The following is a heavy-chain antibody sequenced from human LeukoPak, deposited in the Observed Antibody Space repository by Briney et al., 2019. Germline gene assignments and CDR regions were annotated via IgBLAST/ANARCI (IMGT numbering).Heavy chain of an antibody. CDR2: IYYSGST. Sequence: SETLSLTCTVSGDSISSSSYYWGWIRQPPGKGLEWIGRIYYSGSTFYNPSLKSRVTISVDTSKNQLSLRLSSVTAADTAVYYCARHGSTDYFDYWGQGTLVTVSS. D-gene: IGHD2-2*03. J-gene: IGHJ4*02. CDR1: GDSISSSSYY. CDR3: ARHGSTDYFDY. V-gene: IGHV4-39*01.